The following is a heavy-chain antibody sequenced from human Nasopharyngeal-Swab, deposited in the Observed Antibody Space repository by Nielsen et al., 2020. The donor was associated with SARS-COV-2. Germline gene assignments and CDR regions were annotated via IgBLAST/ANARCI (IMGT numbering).Heavy chain of an antibody. CDR3: ARESYDILTGPSYYYGMDV. CDR2: INTNIGNP. D-gene: IGHD3-9*01. V-gene: IGHV7-4-1*02. Sequence: ASVKVSCKASGYTFTSYAMNWVRQAPGQGLEWMGWINTNIGNPTYAQGFTGRFVFSLDTSVSTAYLQISSLKAEDTAVYYCARESYDILTGPSYYYGMDVWGQGTTVTVSS. J-gene: IGHJ6*02. CDR1: GYTFTSYA.